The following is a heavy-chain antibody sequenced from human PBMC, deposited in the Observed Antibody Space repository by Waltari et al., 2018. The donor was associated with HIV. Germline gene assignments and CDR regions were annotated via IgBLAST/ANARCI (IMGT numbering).Heavy chain of an antibody. CDR2: IRSRTGGGTT. J-gene: IGHJ4*02. V-gene: IGHV3-15*01. D-gene: IGHD3-10*01. CDR1: GLTFMDAW. CDR3: TTEETYASGPYFDF. Sequence: GQLVECGGDLVKPGGCLRLACEASGLTFMDAWMPWVRQVPGKGLEWVAHIRSRTGGGTTDYAAVVKGRFTVSRDDSNSTLFLQMNGLKTEDTGVYYCTTEETYASGPYFDFWGQGTLVTVSS.